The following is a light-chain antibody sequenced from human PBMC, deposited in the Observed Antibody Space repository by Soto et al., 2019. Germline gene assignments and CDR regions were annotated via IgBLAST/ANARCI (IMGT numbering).Light chain of an antibody. J-gene: IGKJ3*01. CDR1: QSINNRY. CDR2: AAS. CDR3: QQFGSSPGFT. Sequence: EIVLTQSPGTLSLSPGERATLSCRASQSINNRYLAWYQQKPGQAPRLLIYAASSRATGIPERFSGSGSGTDCTLTISRLEPEDFAVYYGQQFGSSPGFTFGPGTKVDIK. V-gene: IGKV3-20*01.